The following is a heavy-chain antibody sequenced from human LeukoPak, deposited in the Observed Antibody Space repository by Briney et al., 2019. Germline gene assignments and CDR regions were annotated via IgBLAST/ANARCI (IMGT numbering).Heavy chain of an antibody. CDR1: GVTFSSYS. CDR2: ISSSSSYI. CDR3: ARVVAGTGDAGY. J-gene: IGHJ4*02. Sequence: GGSLRLSCAASGVTFSSYSMNWVRQGPGQGLELVSSISSSSSYIYYADSVKGRFTISRDNAKNSLYLQMNSLRAEDTAVYYCARVVAGTGDAGYWGQGTLVTVSS. D-gene: IGHD6-19*01. V-gene: IGHV3-21*01.